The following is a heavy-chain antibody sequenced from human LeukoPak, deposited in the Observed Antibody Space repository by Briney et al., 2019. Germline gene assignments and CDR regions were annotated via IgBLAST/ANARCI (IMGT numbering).Heavy chain of an antibody. Sequence: ASVKVSCKPSGYTLRDYYIHWVRQAPGQGLEWVGWLNPNSGGTNYAQKFQGRVTMTRDTSISTAYMELNRLTSDDTAVYYCAREGFRMGAGSVILANTFDVWGQGTMVTVSS. CDR3: AREGFRMGAGSVILANTFDV. D-gene: IGHD1-26*01. CDR2: LNPNSGGT. CDR1: GYTLRDYY. V-gene: IGHV1-2*02. J-gene: IGHJ3*01.